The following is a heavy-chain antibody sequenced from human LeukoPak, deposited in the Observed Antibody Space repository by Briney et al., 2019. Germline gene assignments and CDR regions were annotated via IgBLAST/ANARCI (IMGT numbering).Heavy chain of an antibody. Sequence: PGGSLRLSCVASGFPFSSYWMTWVRQAPGKGLEWVANIKGDGSAIYYVDSVKGRFSISRDNAKNSLYLQMNSLRADDTAVYYCARWATPPTYSYYGMDVWGQGTTVTVSS. CDR3: ARWATPPTYSYYGMDV. J-gene: IGHJ6*02. CDR1: GFPFSSYW. CDR2: IKGDGSAI. D-gene: IGHD5-24*01. V-gene: IGHV3-7*03.